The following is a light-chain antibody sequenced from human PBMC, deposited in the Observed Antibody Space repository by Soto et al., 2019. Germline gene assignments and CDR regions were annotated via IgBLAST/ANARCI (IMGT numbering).Light chain of an antibody. V-gene: IGLV2-23*01. J-gene: IGLJ1*01. Sequence: QSVLTQPASVSGSPGQSITISCTGTSNDVGSYDLVSWYQQHPGKAPKLIIFEGNKRPSWVSNRFSGSKSGNKDSLTIAGLQPEDEADYYCCSYADVNTYVFGNGTKVTVL. CDR1: SNDVGSYDL. CDR2: EGN. CDR3: CSYADVNTYV.